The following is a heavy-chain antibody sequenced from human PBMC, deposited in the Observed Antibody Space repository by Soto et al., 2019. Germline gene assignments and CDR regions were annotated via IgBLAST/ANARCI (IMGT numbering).Heavy chain of an antibody. J-gene: IGHJ6*02. Sequence: QVLLVRSGAEVKNPGSSVKVSCKASGGTFSSYAISWVRQAPGQGLEWMGGIIPIFGTANYAQKFQGRVTITADESTSTAYMELSSLRSEDTAVYYCASSVAKYYYCGMDVWGQGTTVTVSS. CDR3: ASSVAKYYYCGMDV. CDR2: IIPIFGTA. D-gene: IGHD5-12*01. V-gene: IGHV1-69*12. CDR1: GGTFSSYA.